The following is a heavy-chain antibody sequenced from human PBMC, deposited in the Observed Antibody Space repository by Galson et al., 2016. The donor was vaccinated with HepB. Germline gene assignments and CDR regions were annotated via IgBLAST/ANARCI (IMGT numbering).Heavy chain of an antibody. V-gene: IGHV2-5*02. Sequence: PALVKPTQTLTLTCTFSGFSLSTSGVGVGWIRQPPGKVLEWLALIYWDDDKRYSPSLKSRLTITKDTSKNQVVLTMSNMDPVDTATYFCAHRPGGYSHGGPCFDLWGRGTQVTVSS. D-gene: IGHD5-18*01. CDR2: IYWDDDK. CDR3: AHRPGGYSHGGPCFDL. J-gene: IGHJ2*01. CDR1: GFSLSTSGVG.